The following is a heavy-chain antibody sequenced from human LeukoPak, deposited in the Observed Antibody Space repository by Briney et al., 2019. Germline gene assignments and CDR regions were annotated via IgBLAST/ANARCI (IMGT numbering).Heavy chain of an antibody. CDR1: GFTFSDYY. Sequence: GGSLRLSCAASGFTFSDYYMSWIRQAPGKGLEWVSYISSSGSTIYYADSVKGRFTISRDNAKNSLYLQMNSLRAEDTAVYYCARDKDDYGSGNHWFDPWGQGTLVAVSS. V-gene: IGHV3-11*01. J-gene: IGHJ5*02. CDR2: ISSSGSTI. D-gene: IGHD3-10*01. CDR3: ARDKDDYGSGNHWFDP.